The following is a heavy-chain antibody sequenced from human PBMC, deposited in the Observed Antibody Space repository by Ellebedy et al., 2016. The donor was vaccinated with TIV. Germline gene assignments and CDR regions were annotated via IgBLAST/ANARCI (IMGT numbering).Heavy chain of an antibody. D-gene: IGHD1-14*01. V-gene: IGHV3-13*01. J-gene: IGHJ4*02. CDR1: GFTFSSYD. CDR2: IGTAGDT. Sequence: GESLKISCAASGFTFSSYDMHWVRQVTGKGLEWVSAIGTAGDTYYPGSVKGRFTISRENAKNSLYLQMNSLGAGDTAVYYCARATEGLDYWGQGTLVTVSS. CDR3: ARATEGLDY.